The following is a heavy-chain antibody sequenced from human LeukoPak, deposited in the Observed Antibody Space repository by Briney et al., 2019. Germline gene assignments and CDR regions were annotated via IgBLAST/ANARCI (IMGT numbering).Heavy chain of an antibody. Sequence: SETLSLTCTVSGGSISTFYWSWIRQPPGKGLEWIGEINHSGSTNYNPSLKSRVTISVDTSKNQFSLKLSSVTAADTAVYYCARLLYDAFDIWGQGTMVTVSS. V-gene: IGHV4-34*01. CDR3: ARLLYDAFDI. CDR1: GGSISTFY. D-gene: IGHD2/OR15-2a*01. J-gene: IGHJ3*02. CDR2: INHSGST.